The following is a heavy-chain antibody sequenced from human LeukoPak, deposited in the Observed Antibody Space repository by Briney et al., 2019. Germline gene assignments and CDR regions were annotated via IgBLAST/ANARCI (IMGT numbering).Heavy chain of an antibody. J-gene: IGHJ4*02. CDR3: ARAGVWFGEITDY. CDR2: INPNSGGT. CDR1: GYTFTGYY. Sequence: ASVKVSCKASGYTFTGYYMHWVRQAPGQGLEWMGWINPNSGGTNYAQKFQGRVTMTRDTSISTAYMELSRLRSDDTAVYYCARAGVWFGEITDYWGQGILVTVSS. V-gene: IGHV1-2*02. D-gene: IGHD3-10*01.